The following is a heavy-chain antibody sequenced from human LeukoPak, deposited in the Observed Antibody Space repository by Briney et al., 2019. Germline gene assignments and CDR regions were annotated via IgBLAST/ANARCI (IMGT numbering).Heavy chain of an antibody. CDR1: GFTFSSYD. Sequence: PGGSLRLSCAASGFTFSSYDMNWVRQAPGKGLEWVSYISSRGSSIYYADSVKGRFIISRDNAKNSLYLQLNNLRAEDTAVYYCATDYDILIDDAFDIWGQGTVVTVSS. CDR3: ATDYDILIDDAFDI. V-gene: IGHV3-48*03. J-gene: IGHJ3*02. CDR2: ISSRGSSI. D-gene: IGHD3-9*01.